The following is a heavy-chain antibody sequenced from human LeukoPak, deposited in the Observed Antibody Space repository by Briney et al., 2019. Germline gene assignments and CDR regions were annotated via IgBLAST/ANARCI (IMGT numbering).Heavy chain of an antibody. Sequence: ASVKVSCKSSGYTFTTSGISWVRQAPGQGLEWMGWISGYNGNTNYAQNLQGRVTMTTDTSTSTAYMGLRSLRSDDTAVYYCARAQGISTVDYWGQGTLVTVSS. J-gene: IGHJ4*02. CDR1: GYTFTTSG. CDR2: ISGYNGNT. V-gene: IGHV1-18*01. D-gene: IGHD2-8*02. CDR3: ARAQGISTVDY.